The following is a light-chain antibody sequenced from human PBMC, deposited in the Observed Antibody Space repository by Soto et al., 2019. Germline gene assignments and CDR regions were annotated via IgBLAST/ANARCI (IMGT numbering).Light chain of an antibody. CDR1: QSISNF. CDR2: AAS. J-gene: IGKJ4*01. V-gene: IGKV1-39*01. Sequence: DIQMTQSPSSLSASVGDRVAITCRASQSISNFVNWYQQKPGKAPKLLIYAASSLQSGVPSRFSGSGSGTDFTLTISSLQPEDFATYSCQQSNSTPLTFGGGTKVDNK. CDR3: QQSNSTPLT.